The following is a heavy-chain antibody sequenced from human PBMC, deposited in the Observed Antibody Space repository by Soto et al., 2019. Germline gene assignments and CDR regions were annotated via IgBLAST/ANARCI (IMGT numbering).Heavy chain of an antibody. CDR1: GYSFTTYW. D-gene: IGHD2-21*01. CDR3: ARRDDSPTAEYFQH. V-gene: IGHV5-51*01. Sequence: GESLKISCKGSGYSFTTYWIGWVRQMPGKGLEWMGIIYPGDSDTRYSPSFQGQVTISADKSTSAAYLQWSSLKASDTAMYYCARRDDSPTAEYFQHWGQGTLVTVSS. CDR2: IYPGDSDT. J-gene: IGHJ1*01.